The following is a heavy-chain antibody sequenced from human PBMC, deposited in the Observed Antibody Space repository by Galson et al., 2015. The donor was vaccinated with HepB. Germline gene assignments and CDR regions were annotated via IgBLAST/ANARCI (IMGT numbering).Heavy chain of an antibody. CDR2: FDPEDGET. CDR1: GYTLTGLS. CDR3: ATVRRFMVRGVIIQDAFDI. J-gene: IGHJ3*02. V-gene: IGHV1-24*01. D-gene: IGHD3-10*01. Sequence: SVKVSCKVSGYTLTGLSMHWVRQAPGKGLEWMGGFDPEDGETIYAQKFQGRVTMTEDTSTDTAYMELSSLRSEDTAVYYCATVRRFMVRGVIIQDAFDIWGQGAMVTVSS.